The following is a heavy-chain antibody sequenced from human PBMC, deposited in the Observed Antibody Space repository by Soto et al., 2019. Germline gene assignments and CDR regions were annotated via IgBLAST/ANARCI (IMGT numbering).Heavy chain of an antibody. J-gene: IGHJ3*02. CDR2: IWYDGSNK. CDR1: VFTFISYG. CDR3: ARVYSSGWYGAFDI. Sequence: GWSLRLSCASSVFTFISYGMHWVRQAPGKGLEWVAVIWYDGSNKYYADSVKGRFTISRDNSKNTLYLQMNSLRAEDTAVYYCARVYSSGWYGAFDIWGQGTMVTVSS. D-gene: IGHD6-19*01. V-gene: IGHV3-33*01.